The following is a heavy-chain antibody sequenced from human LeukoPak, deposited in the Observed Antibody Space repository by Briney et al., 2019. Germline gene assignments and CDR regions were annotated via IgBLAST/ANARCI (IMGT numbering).Heavy chain of an antibody. CDR2: IYTSGST. CDR1: GGSISSYY. J-gene: IGHJ1*01. D-gene: IGHD3-22*01. CDR3: ARDYYDSSGYYYAQYFQH. V-gene: IGHV4-4*07. Sequence: SETLSLTCTVSGGSISSYYWSWIRQPAGKGLEWIGRIYTSGSTNYNPSLKSRVTMSVDTSKNQFSLKLSSVTAADTAVYYCARDYYDSSGYYYAQYFQHWGQGTLATVSS.